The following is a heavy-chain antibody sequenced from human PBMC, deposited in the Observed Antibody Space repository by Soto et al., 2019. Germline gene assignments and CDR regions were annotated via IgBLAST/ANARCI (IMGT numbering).Heavy chain of an antibody. J-gene: IGHJ4*02. Sequence: QVQLVESGGGVVQPGRSLRLSCAASGFAFSSYGMHWVRQAPGKGLEWVAVISYDGSNKYYADSVKGRFTISRDNSKNTLYLQMNSLRAEDTAVYYCAKLSYRFDPFDYWGQGTLVTVSS. CDR2: ISYDGSNK. CDR1: GFAFSSYG. V-gene: IGHV3-30*18. D-gene: IGHD1-26*01. CDR3: AKLSYRFDPFDY.